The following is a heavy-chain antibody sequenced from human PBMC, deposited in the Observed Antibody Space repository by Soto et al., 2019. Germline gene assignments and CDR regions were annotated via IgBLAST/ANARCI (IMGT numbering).Heavy chain of an antibody. D-gene: IGHD1-1*01. CDR1: GFSLSTSGVA. Sequence: SGPTLVNPTQTLTLTCTFSGFSLSTSGVAVGWIRQPPGKALEWLALIYWDDDKRYSPSLKSRLTITKDTSKNQVVLTMTNMDPVDTATYYXAHRPPERGLATFDPWGQGTLVTVSS. CDR2: IYWDDDK. CDR3: AHRPPERGLATFDP. V-gene: IGHV2-5*02. J-gene: IGHJ5*02.